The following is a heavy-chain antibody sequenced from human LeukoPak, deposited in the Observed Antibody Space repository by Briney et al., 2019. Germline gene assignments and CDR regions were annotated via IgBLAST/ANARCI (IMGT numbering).Heavy chain of an antibody. Sequence: PSQTLSLTCTVSGGSISSYYWSWIRQPPGKGLEWIGYIYYSGSTNYNPSLKRRVTISVDTSKNQFSLKLSSVTAADTAVYYCARSSGYWYYYYGMDVWGQGTTVTVSS. CDR2: IYYSGST. CDR3: ARSSGYWYYYYGMDV. J-gene: IGHJ6*02. CDR1: GGSISSYY. V-gene: IGHV4-59*08. D-gene: IGHD3-22*01.